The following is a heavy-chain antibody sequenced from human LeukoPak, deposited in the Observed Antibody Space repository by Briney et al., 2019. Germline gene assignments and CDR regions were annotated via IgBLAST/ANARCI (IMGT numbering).Heavy chain of an antibody. J-gene: IGHJ2*01. CDR1: GGSISSGGYY. CDR3: ARARCDTAITPRYWYFDL. V-gene: IGHV4-30-4*08. Sequence: SETLSLTCTVSGGSISSGGYYWSWIRQHPGKGLEWIGYIYYSGCTYYNPSLKSRVNILVDTSKNQFSLKLSSVTAADTAVYYCARARCDTAITPRYWYFDLWGRGTLVAVSS. CDR2: IYYSGCT. D-gene: IGHD5-24*01.